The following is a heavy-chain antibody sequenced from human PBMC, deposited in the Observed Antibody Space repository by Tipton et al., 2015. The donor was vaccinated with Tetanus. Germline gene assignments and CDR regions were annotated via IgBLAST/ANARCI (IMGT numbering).Heavy chain of an antibody. J-gene: IGHJ4*02. CDR2: ISWNSGSI. V-gene: IGHV3-9*01. D-gene: IGHD3-22*01. Sequence: RSLRLSCAASGFTFDDYAMHWVRQAPGKGLEWVSGISWNSGSIGYADSVKGRFTISRDNAKNSLYLQMNSLRAEDTALYYCAKDRHYYDSSGYYYYFDYWGQGTLVTVSS. CDR3: AKDRHYYDSSGYYYYFDY. CDR1: GFTFDDYA.